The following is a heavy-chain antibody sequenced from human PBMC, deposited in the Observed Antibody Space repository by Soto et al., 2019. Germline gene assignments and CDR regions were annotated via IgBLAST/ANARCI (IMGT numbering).Heavy chain of an antibody. D-gene: IGHD3-22*01. V-gene: IGHV3-30*18. CDR1: GFTFSSYG. J-gene: IGHJ4*02. CDR2: ISYDGSNK. CDR3: AKGAESSCDYNFDY. Sequence: ESGGGVVQPGRSLRLSCAASGFTFSSYGMHWVRQAPGKGLEWVAVISYDGSNKYYADSVKGRFTISRDNSKNTLYLQMNSLRAEDTAVYYCAKGAESSCDYNFDYWGQGNLVTVSS.